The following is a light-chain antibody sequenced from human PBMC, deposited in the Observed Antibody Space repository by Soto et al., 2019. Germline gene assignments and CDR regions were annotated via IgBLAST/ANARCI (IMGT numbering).Light chain of an antibody. CDR1: SGYSNYK. Sequence: QPVLTQPPSASASLGASVTLTCTLSSGYSNYKVDWYQKRPGKGPRFVMRVGTGGIVGSKGDGIPDRFSVLGSGLNRYLTIKNIQEEDESDYHCGADHGSGLRVFGGGTKLTVL. CDR2: VGTGGIVG. J-gene: IGLJ2*01. CDR3: GADHGSGLRV. V-gene: IGLV9-49*01.